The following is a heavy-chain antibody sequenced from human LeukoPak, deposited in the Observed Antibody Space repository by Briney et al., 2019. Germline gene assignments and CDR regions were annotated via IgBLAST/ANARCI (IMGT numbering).Heavy chain of an antibody. Sequence: PGGSLRLSCAASGFTFSSYAMHWVRQAPGKGLEWVAVISSDGSQKYHADSVKGRFTISRDNSKNTLYLQMNSLRAEDTAVYYCARGSYGVLKWGQGTLVTVSP. J-gene: IGHJ4*02. CDR2: ISSDGSQK. CDR1: GFTFSSYA. D-gene: IGHD4-17*01. V-gene: IGHV3-30*04. CDR3: ARGSYGVLK.